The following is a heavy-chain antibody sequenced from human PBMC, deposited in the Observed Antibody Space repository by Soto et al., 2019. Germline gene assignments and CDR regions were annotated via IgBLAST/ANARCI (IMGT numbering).Heavy chain of an antibody. CDR2: ISGSGGGT. CDR1: GFTFSSYV. D-gene: IGHD3-22*01. J-gene: IGHJ6*02. Sequence: GGSLRLSCAASGFTFSSYVMSWVRQAPGKGLEWVSSISGSGGGTYYTDSVKGRFTISRDNSKDTLYLQLNSLRAEDTAVYYCASGGYWVYYGMDVWGQGTAVTVSS. V-gene: IGHV3-23*01. CDR3: ASGGYWVYYGMDV.